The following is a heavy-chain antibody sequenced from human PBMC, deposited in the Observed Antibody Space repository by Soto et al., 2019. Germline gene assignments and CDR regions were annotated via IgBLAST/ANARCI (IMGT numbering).Heavy chain of an antibody. CDR2: ISWNSGSI. CDR1: GFTFDDYA. D-gene: IGHD2-15*01. J-gene: IGHJ4*02. Sequence: EVQLVESGGGLVQPGRSLRLSCAASGFTFDDYAMHWVRQAPGKGLEWVSGISWNSGSIGYADSVKGRFTISRDNAKNSLYLQMNSLRAEDTALYSCVGGSKGYPHPFDYLGQGTLVTVSS. V-gene: IGHV3-9*01. CDR3: VGGSKGYPHPFDY.